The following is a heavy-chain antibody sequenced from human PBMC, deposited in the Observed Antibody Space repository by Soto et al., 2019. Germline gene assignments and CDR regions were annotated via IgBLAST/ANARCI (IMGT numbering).Heavy chain of an antibody. CDR2: ISIYSGNT. D-gene: IGHD2-2*01. Sequence: GASVKVSCKASGYTFTSHGIGWVRQAPGQGLEWMGWISIYSGNTYYVQKFQDRVTMTTDTSTSTAYMELRSLRSDDTAVYYCARDQSLSIVVVPADYGMDVWGQGTTVTVSS. CDR3: ARDQSLSIVVVPADYGMDV. CDR1: GYTFTSHG. J-gene: IGHJ6*02. V-gene: IGHV1-18*04.